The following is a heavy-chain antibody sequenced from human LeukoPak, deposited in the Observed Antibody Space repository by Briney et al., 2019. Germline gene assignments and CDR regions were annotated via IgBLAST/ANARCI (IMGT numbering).Heavy chain of an antibody. CDR3: ARDSGGYSGAGYYYYGMDV. CDR1: GLTFNNYA. V-gene: IGHV3-21*01. Sequence: GGSLRLSCAASGLTFNNYALTWIRQAPGKGLEWVSSISGRGGNTYYADSVKGRFTISRDNAKNSLYLQMNSLRAEDTAVYYCARDSGGYSGAGYYYYGMDVWGQGTTVTVSS. J-gene: IGHJ6*02. D-gene: IGHD5-12*01. CDR2: ISGRGGNT.